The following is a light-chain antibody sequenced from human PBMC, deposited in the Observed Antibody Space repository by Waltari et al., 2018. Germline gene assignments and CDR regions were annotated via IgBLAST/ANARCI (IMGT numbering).Light chain of an antibody. J-gene: IGKJ3*01. Sequence: EIVMTQSPVTLSVSPGDRATLSCKASQSVNYNLAWYHQKPGQAPRLLIYAASSRAPGVPARFTGSGSGTEFTLTISSLQSEDFGLYYCQQFNKWPPETYTFGPGTKVDVK. CDR1: QSVNYN. CDR2: AAS. CDR3: QQFNKWPPETYT. V-gene: IGKV3-15*01.